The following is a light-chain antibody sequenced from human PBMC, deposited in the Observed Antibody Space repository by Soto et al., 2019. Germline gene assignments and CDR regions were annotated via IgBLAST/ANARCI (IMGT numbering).Light chain of an antibody. V-gene: IGKV1-39*01. CDR3: QQSYSTPWT. Sequence: DIQMTQSPSSLSASVGARVTITCRASQRISSYLNWYQQKPGQAPKLLIYVASSLQSGVPSRFSGSGSGTECILTISSLQPEDVATYHCQQSYSTPWTLGQGTKVDIK. CDR2: VAS. J-gene: IGKJ1*01. CDR1: QRISSY.